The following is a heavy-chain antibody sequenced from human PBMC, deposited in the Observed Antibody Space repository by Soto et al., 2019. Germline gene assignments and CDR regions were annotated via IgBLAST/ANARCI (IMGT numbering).Heavy chain of an antibody. Sequence: QVQLQDSGPGLVKPSESLSLTCTVSGGSISSYYWSWIRQPPGKGLEWIGYIYYSGRTNYNPSLKSRVTISVDTSKNQFSLKLSSVTAADTAVYYCARGYCSSTSCYIWDNWFDPWGQGTLVTVSS. V-gene: IGHV4-59*01. J-gene: IGHJ5*02. CDR2: IYYSGRT. CDR3: ARGYCSSTSCYIWDNWFDP. D-gene: IGHD2-2*02. CDR1: GGSISSYY.